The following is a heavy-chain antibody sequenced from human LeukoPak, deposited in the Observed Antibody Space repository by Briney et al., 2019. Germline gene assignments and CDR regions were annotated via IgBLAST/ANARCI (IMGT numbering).Heavy chain of an antibody. J-gene: IGHJ4*02. CDR1: GNSFIGYF. CDR2: TYTSGDT. Sequence: SETLSLTCTVSGNSFIGYFWTWIRQPAGKGLEWIGCTYTSGDTNYNPSLMSRVTMSVDISKNQFSLKLSSVTAADTAVYYCAREPVSTRFDYWGQGTLVTVSS. V-gene: IGHV4-4*07. D-gene: IGHD5/OR15-5a*01. CDR3: AREPVSTRFDY.